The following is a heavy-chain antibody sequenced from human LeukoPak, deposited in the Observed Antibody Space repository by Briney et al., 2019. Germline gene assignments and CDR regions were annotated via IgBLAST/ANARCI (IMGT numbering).Heavy chain of an antibody. CDR1: GFTFSSYA. CDR3: ARDAYYYDSSGPQDY. D-gene: IGHD3-22*01. V-gene: IGHV3-20*01. Sequence: PGGSLRLSCAASGFTFSSYAMSWVRQAPGKGLEWVSGINWNGGSTGYADSVKGRFTISRDNAKNSLYLQMNSLRAEDTALYHCARDAYYYDSSGPQDYWGQGTLVTVSS. CDR2: INWNGGST. J-gene: IGHJ4*02.